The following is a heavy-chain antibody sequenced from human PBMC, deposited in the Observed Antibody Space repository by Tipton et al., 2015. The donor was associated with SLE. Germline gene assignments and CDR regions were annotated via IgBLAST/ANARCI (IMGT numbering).Heavy chain of an antibody. Sequence: TLSLTCAVYGGSFSDYYWSWIRQPPGKGLEWIGEINHSGSTNYNPSLKSRVTISVDTSKNQFSLKLSSVTAADTAVYYCAKDYHVAITGRPVGIYWGQGTLVTVSS. V-gene: IGHV4-34*01. CDR3: AKDYHVAITGRPVGIY. D-gene: IGHD6-6*01. CDR2: INHSGST. CDR1: GGSFSDYY. J-gene: IGHJ4*02.